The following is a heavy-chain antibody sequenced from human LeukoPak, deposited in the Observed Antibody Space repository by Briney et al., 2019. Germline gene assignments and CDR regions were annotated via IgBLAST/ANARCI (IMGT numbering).Heavy chain of an antibody. Sequence: ASVKVSCKASGHTFTNYYIHWVRQAPGQGLEWMGQISPTGDSISYAQTFQGRVTLTMDTSTITVYMELSSLRSEDTAVYYCARNLGGITGTHYYFDYWGQGTLVTVSS. CDR1: GHTFTNYY. V-gene: IGHV1-46*01. CDR2: ISPTGDSI. D-gene: IGHD1-7*01. J-gene: IGHJ4*02. CDR3: ARNLGGITGTHYYFDY.